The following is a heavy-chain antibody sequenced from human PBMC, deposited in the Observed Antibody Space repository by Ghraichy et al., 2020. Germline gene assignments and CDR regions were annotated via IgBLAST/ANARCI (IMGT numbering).Heavy chain of an antibody. D-gene: IGHD6-19*01. V-gene: IGHV4-34*01. CDR2: INHSGST. CDR1: GGSFSGYY. Sequence: SQTLSLTCAVYGGSFSGYYWSWIRQPPGKGLEWIGEINHSGSTNYNPSLKSRVTISVDTSKNQFSLKLISVTAADTAVYYCARYSSGWYPGWFDPWGQGTRVTVSS. J-gene: IGHJ5*02. CDR3: ARYSSGWYPGWFDP.